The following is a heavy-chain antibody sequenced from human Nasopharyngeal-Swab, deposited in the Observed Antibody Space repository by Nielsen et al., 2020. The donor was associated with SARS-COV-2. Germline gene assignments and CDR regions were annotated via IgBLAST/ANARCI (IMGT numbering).Heavy chain of an antibody. CDR3: ARERRPKGHYYYGMDV. CDR1: GFTFSDYY. CDR2: ISSSGSTI. J-gene: IGHJ6*02. V-gene: IGHV3-11*04. Sequence: GESLKISCAASGFTFSDYYMNWVRQAPGKGLEWVSYISSSGSTIYYADSVKGRFTISRDNAKNSLYLQMNSLRAEDTAVYYCARERRPKGHYYYGMDVWGQGTTVTVSS.